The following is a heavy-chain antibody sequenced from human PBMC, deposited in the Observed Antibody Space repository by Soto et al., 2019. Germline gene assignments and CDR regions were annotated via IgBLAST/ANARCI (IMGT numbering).Heavy chain of an antibody. CDR2: MNPASGNT. D-gene: IGHD3-16*01. Sequence: GASVKVSCKASGYSFSNYDINWVRQTTGHGLEWRGWMNPASGNTGYAQNFQGRVTMTRDISKRTAYMELSRLRSEDTAVYYCARWMIRADRGEGFDFWGQGTLVTVSS. J-gene: IGHJ4*02. CDR1: GYSFSNYD. CDR3: ARWMIRADRGEGFDF. V-gene: IGHV1-8*01.